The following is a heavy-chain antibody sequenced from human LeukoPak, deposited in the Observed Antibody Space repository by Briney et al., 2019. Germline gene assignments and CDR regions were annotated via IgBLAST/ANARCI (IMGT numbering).Heavy chain of an antibody. D-gene: IGHD4-23*01. V-gene: IGHV1-46*01. Sequence: ASVKVSCKASGYTFTSYYMHWVRQAPGQGLEWMGIINPSGGSTSYAQKFQGRVTMTTDTSTSTAYMELRSLRSDDTAVYYCARDRGPNSDWYFDLWGRGTLVTVSS. CDR3: ARDRGPNSDWYFDL. CDR1: GYTFTSYY. CDR2: INPSGGST. J-gene: IGHJ2*01.